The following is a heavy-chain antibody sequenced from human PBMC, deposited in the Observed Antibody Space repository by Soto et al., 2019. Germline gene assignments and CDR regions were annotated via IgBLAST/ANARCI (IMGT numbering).Heavy chain of an antibody. J-gene: IGHJ4*02. Sequence: GGSLRLSCAASGFTISSDGMHWVRQAPGKGLEWVAVISFDGSNKYYADSVKGRFTISRDNSKNTLYLQMNSLRADDTAVYYCAKDLSNNWSHDYWGQGTLVTVSS. CDR2: ISFDGSNK. V-gene: IGHV3-30*18. CDR1: GFTISSDG. D-gene: IGHD6-13*01. CDR3: AKDLSNNWSHDY.